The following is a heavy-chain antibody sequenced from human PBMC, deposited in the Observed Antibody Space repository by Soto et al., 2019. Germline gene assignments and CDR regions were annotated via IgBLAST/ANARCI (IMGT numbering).Heavy chain of an antibody. Sequence: PSETLSLTCNVSGDSISSSSYYWGWIRQPPGKGLEWFGSIYYSGSTYYNPSLKSRVTISVDTSKNQFSLKLSSVTAADTAVYYCARHHSGWYSLDYWGQGTLVTVSS. J-gene: IGHJ4*02. V-gene: IGHV4-39*01. CDR2: IYYSGST. D-gene: IGHD6-19*01. CDR3: ARHHSGWYSLDY. CDR1: GDSISSSSYY.